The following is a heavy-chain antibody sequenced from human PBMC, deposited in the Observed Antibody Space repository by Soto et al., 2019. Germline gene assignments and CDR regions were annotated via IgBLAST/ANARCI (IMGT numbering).Heavy chain of an antibody. CDR3: ARGGASSKWFAP. D-gene: IGHD2-15*01. CDR2: IGYSGAT. V-gene: IGHV4-31*03. J-gene: IGHJ5*02. Sequence: TLSLNGTVSGGSITSGGSFWSWILQHPGKGPEWIAFIGYSGATSYNPSLASRVTISADTYKSQFSLNLRSVTAADTAVYYCARGGASSKWFAPWGQGTLVTVSS. CDR1: GGSITSGGSF.